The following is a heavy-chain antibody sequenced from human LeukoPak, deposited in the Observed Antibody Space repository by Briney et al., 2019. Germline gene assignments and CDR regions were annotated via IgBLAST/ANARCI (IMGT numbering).Heavy chain of an antibody. V-gene: IGHV1-69*05. CDR2: IIPIFGTA. D-gene: IGHD2-2*02. CDR1: GGTFSSYA. CDR3: AGGPCSSTSCYTVQFDY. Sequence: SVKVSCKASGGTFSSYAISWVRQAPGQGLEWMGGIIPIFGTANYAQKFQGRVTITTDESTSTAYMELSSLRSEDTAVYYCAGGPCSSTSCYTVQFDYWGQGTLVTVSS. J-gene: IGHJ4*02.